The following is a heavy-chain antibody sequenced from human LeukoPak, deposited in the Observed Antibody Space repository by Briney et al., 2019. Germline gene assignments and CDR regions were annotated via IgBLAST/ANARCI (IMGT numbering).Heavy chain of an antibody. J-gene: IGHJ5*02. CDR1: GYTFTGYY. CDR2: INPNSGGT. CDR3: ARVYGASCDVCNWFDP. D-gene: IGHD2-2*01. Sequence: ASVKVSCKASGYTFTGYYMHWVRQAPGQGLEWMGWINPNSGGTNYAQKFQGRVTMTRDTSISTAYMELSRLRSDDTAVYYCARVYGASCDVCNWFDPWGQGTLVTVSS. V-gene: IGHV1-2*02.